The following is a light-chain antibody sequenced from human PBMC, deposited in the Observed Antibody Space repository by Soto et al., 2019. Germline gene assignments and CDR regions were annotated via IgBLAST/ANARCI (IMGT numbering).Light chain of an antibody. CDR3: QHYNNWPPWT. V-gene: IGKV3-15*01. J-gene: IGKJ1*01. CDR2: GAS. CDR1: QSVSSN. Sequence: EIVMTQSPATLSVSPGERATLSCRARQSVSSNLAWYQQKPGQAPRLLIYGASTRATGIPARFSGSGSGTEFTLTISSLQCEDFAVYYCQHYNNWPPWTFGQGTKVEIK.